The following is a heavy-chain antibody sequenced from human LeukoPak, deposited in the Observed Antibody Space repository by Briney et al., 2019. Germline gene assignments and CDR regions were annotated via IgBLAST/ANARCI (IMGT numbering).Heavy chain of an antibody. CDR2: ISSSSSSYT. Sequence: PGGSLRLSCAASGLTFSDYYMSWIRQAPGKGLEWVSYISSSSSSYTNYADSVKGRFTISRDNAKNSLYLQMNSLRAEDTAVYYCAKGSSSGWYGEGAFDIWGQGTMVTVSS. J-gene: IGHJ3*02. D-gene: IGHD6-19*01. CDR1: GLTFSDYY. V-gene: IGHV3-11*06. CDR3: AKGSSSGWYGEGAFDI.